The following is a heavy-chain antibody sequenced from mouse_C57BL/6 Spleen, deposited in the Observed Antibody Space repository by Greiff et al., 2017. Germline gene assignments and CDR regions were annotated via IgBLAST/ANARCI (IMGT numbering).Heavy chain of an antibody. CDR3: ARHWDRSDY. CDR1: GYTFTTYW. Sequence: QVHVKQSGAELAKPGASVMLSCKASGYTFTTYWMHWVKQRPGPGLEWIGYINPSSGYTKYNQKFKDKATLTAENSSSTAYMQLSSLTYEDSAVYYCARHWDRSDYWGQGTTLTVSS. J-gene: IGHJ2*01. D-gene: IGHD4-1*01. CDR2: INPSSGYT. V-gene: IGHV1-7*01.